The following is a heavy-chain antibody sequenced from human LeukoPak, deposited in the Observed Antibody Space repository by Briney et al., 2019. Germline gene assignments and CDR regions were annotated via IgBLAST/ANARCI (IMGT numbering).Heavy chain of an antibody. CDR2: ISWNSGSI. J-gene: IGHJ5*02. CDR3: TVLRFLEWLFWFDP. CDR1: GFTFDDYA. D-gene: IGHD3-3*01. V-gene: IGHV3-9*01. Sequence: GRSLRLSCAASGFTFDDYAMHWVRQAPGKGLEWVSGISWNSGSIGYADSVKGRFTISRDNAKNSLYLQMNSLRSEDTAVYYCTVLRFLEWLFWFDPWGQGTLVTVSS.